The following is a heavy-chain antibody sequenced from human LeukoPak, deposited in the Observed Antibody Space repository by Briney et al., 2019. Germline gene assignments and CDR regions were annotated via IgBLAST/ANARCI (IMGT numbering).Heavy chain of an antibody. V-gene: IGHV1-69*04. CDR3: ATYGSGTSAATYYGMDV. CDR2: IIPILGIA. Sequence: GASVKVSCKASGGTFSSYAISWVRQAPGQGLEWMGRIIPILGIANYAQKFQGRVTITADKSTSTAYMELSSLRSEDTAVYYCATYGSGTSAATYYGMDVWGQGTTVTVSS. D-gene: IGHD3-10*01. CDR1: GGTFSSYA. J-gene: IGHJ6*02.